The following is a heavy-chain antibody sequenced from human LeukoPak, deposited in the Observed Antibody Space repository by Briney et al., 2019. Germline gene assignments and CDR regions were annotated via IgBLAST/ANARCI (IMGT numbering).Heavy chain of an antibody. CDR1: GFTFSSFA. J-gene: IGHJ4*02. D-gene: IGHD6-19*01. Sequence: GGSLRLSCAASGFTFSSFAMSWVRQAPGKGLEWVSSITSSSSYIYYADSVKGRFTISRDNAKKSVYLQMNSLRAEDTAVYYCARGSTYSSGWYTGFDYWGQGTLVTVSS. CDR3: ARGSTYSSGWYTGFDY. CDR2: ITSSSSYI. V-gene: IGHV3-21*01.